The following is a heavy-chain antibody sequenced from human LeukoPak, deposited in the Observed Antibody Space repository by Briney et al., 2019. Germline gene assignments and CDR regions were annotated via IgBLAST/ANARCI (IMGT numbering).Heavy chain of an antibody. CDR2: IWYDGSNK. CDR1: GFTSSSYG. V-gene: IGHV3-33*06. Sequence: PGGSLRLSCAASGFTSSSYGMHWVRQAPGKGLEWVAVIWYDGSNKYYADSVKGRFTISRDNSKNTLYLQMNSLRAEDTAVYYCAKAENGLDYWGQGTLVTVSS. J-gene: IGHJ4*02. CDR3: AKAENGLDY. D-gene: IGHD2-8*01.